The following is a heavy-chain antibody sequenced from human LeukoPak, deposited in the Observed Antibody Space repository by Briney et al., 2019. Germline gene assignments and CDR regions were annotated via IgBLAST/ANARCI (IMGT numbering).Heavy chain of an antibody. V-gene: IGHV3-7*01. CDR3: ARVGSSAPHTPYYYYYYMDV. Sequence: GGSLRLSCAASGFTFNSYWMSWVRQAPGKGLEWVANIKEDGSEKYYVDSVKGRFTISRDNAKNSLYLQMNSLRAEDTAVYYCARVGSSAPHTPYYYYYYMDVWGKGTTVTVSS. D-gene: IGHD2-2*01. J-gene: IGHJ6*03. CDR1: GFTFNSYW. CDR2: IKEDGSEK.